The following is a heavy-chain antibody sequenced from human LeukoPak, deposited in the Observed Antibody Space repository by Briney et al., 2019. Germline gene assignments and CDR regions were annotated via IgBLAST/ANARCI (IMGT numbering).Heavy chain of an antibody. D-gene: IGHD6-19*01. Sequence: PGGSLRLSCAASRFTFSSYWMSWVRQAPGKGLEWVANIKQDGSEKYYVDSVKGRFTISRDNAKNSLYLQMNSLRAEDTAVYYCARDKRYSSGWTSYYYMDVWGKGTTVTVSS. V-gene: IGHV3-7*01. CDR3: ARDKRYSSGWTSYYYMDV. CDR1: RFTFSSYW. J-gene: IGHJ6*03. CDR2: IKQDGSEK.